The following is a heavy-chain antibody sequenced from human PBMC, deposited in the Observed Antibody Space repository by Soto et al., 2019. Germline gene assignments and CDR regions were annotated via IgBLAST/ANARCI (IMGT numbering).Heavy chain of an antibody. CDR3: ARTANYYGSGSPFDY. V-gene: IGHV3-11*06. D-gene: IGHD3-10*01. Sequence: QVQLVESGGGLVKPGGSLRLSCAASGFTFSDYYMSWIRQAPGKGLEWVSYISSSSSYTNYADSVKGRFTISRDNAKNPLYLQMNSLRAEDTAVYYCARTANYYGSGSPFDYWGQGTLVTVSS. CDR1: GFTFSDYY. CDR2: ISSSSSYT. J-gene: IGHJ4*02.